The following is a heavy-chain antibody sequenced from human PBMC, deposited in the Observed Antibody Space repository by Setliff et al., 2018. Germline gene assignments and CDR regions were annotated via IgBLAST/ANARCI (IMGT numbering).Heavy chain of an antibody. J-gene: IGHJ5*02. V-gene: IGHV4-34*01. Sequence: SETLSLTCAVYGGSFSGYYWSWIRQPPGKGLEWIGEINHSGSTNYNPSLKSRVTISVDTSKNQFSLKLSSVTAADTAVYYCARGKNGSRQLVVLGWFDPWGQGTLVTAPQ. CDR3: ARGKNGSRQLVVLGWFDP. CDR1: GGSFSGYY. D-gene: IGHD3-22*01. CDR2: INHSGST.